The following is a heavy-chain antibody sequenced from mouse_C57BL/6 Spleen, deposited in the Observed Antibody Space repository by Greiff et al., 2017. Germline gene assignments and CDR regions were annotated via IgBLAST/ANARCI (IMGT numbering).Heavy chain of an antibody. CDR2: INPNNGGT. J-gene: IGHJ3*01. D-gene: IGHD3-2*02. CDR1: GYTFTDYN. CDR3: ARYSSGYPWFAY. V-gene: IGHV1-18*01. Sequence: EVQLVESGPELVKPGASVKIPCKASGYTFTDYNMDWVKQSHGKSLEWIGDINPNNGGTIYNQKFKGKATLTVDKSSSTAYMELRSLTSEDTAVYYCARYSSGYPWFAYWGQGTLVTVSA.